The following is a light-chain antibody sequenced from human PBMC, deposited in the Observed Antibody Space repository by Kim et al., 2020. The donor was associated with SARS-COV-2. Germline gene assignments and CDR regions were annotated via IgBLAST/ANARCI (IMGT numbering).Light chain of an antibody. CDR3: QQYNNWPRT. CDR1: QSVSNN. V-gene: IGKV3-15*01. Sequence: EIVMTQSPATLSVSPGERATLSCRASQSVSNNLAWFQQKAGQAPRLLIYGASTRATGIPDRFSGSGSGTEFTLTISSLQSEDFAVYYCQQYNNWPRTFGQGTKVDIK. CDR2: GAS. J-gene: IGKJ1*01.